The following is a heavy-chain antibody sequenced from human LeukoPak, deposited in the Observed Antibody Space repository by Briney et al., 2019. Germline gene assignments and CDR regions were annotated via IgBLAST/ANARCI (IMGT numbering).Heavy chain of an antibody. J-gene: IGHJ3*02. Sequence: PSETLSLTCTVSGGSISTYYWTWVRQPAGKGLEWIGRGFTSGTTNYNPSLKSRVTMSVDTSKNQFSLKLTPVTAADTAMYYCASSSGWSAFDIWGQGTLVTVSS. CDR3: ASSSGWSAFDI. CDR2: GFTSGTT. CDR1: GGSISTYY. V-gene: IGHV4-4*07. D-gene: IGHD6-19*01.